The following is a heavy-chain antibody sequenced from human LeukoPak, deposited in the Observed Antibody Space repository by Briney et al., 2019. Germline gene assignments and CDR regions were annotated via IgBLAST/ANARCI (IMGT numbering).Heavy chain of an antibody. CDR1: GFIFSNAW. V-gene: IGHV3-15*01. J-gene: IGHJ4*02. CDR2: IKRKTDGGTT. Sequence: GGSLRLSCVASGFIFSNAWMSWVRQDPGKGLEWVGRIKRKTDGGTTDYAAPVKGRFTISRDDSKNTLYLQMNSLKTEDTGVYYCTTISGYHYNYWGQGTLVTVSS. D-gene: IGHD5-12*01. CDR3: TTISGYHYNY.